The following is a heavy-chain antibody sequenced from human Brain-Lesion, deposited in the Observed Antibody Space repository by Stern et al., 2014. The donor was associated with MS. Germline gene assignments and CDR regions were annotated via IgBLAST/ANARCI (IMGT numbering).Heavy chain of an antibody. J-gene: IGHJ4*02. D-gene: IGHD2-2*01. Sequence: QMQLVQSGAEVKKPGASVKVSCKASGYTFSSYDITWVRQDSGHGLEWMGWMNPYSGNTGYAQKFKGRVSMTSYPSISTVYMELTSLTSDDTAVYFCARAVRNQLLSEYWGQGTLVTVSS. CDR2: MNPYSGNT. CDR1: GYTFSSYD. V-gene: IGHV1-8*01. CDR3: ARAVRNQLLSEY.